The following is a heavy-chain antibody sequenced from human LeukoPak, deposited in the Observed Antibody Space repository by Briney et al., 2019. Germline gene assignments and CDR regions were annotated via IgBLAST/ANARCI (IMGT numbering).Heavy chain of an antibody. Sequence: GGSLRLSCAASGLTFQNTWMHWIRQAPGEGLVWVSRIINDGITTTYADSVKGRFTISRDNAKKTLYLQMNSLSADDTAVYYCAADGEYAFLVWGQGTMVTVSS. CDR2: IINDGITT. CDR1: GLTFQNTW. V-gene: IGHV3-74*01. D-gene: IGHD2/OR15-2a*01. CDR3: AADGEYAFLV. J-gene: IGHJ3*01.